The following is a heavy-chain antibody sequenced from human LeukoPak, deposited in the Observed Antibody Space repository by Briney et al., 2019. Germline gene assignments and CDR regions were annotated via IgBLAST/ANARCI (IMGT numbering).Heavy chain of an antibody. CDR3: ARPPYGSGSHAWFDP. CDR1: GFTFRNYV. J-gene: IGHJ5*02. CDR2: LNTDGAWI. D-gene: IGHD3-10*01. Sequence: GRSLRLSCAASGFTFRNYVISWVRLAPGQGMEWVSGLNTDGAWIYYADSVKGRFNIYRDNAKNSLYLQMNSLRAEETAVYCCARPPYGSGSHAWFDPWGQGTLVTVSS. V-gene: IGHV3-21*04.